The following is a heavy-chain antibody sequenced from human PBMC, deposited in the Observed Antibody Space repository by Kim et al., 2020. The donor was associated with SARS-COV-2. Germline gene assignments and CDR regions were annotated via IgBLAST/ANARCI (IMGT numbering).Heavy chain of an antibody. Sequence: SETLSLTCTVSGGSISSGSYYWSWIRQPAGKGLEWIGRIYTSGSTNYNPSLKSRVTISVDTSKNQFSLKLSSVTAADTAVYYCARDRDYYDSSGYFGYYYGMDVWGQGTTVTVSS. V-gene: IGHV4-61*02. CDR2: IYTSGST. J-gene: IGHJ6*02. D-gene: IGHD3-22*01. CDR1: GGSISSGSYY. CDR3: ARDRDYYDSSGYFGYYYGMDV.